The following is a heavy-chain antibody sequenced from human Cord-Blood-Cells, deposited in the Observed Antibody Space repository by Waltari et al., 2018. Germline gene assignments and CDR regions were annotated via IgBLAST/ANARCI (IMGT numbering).Heavy chain of an antibody. CDR1: GGSISSSSYY. D-gene: IGHD6-6*01. CDR2: IYYSGST. J-gene: IGHJ4*02. Sequence: QLQLQESGPGLVKPSETLSLTCTVSGGSISSSSYYWGWIRQPPGKGLEWIGSIYYSGSTYYNPSLKSRVTISVDTSKNQFSLKLSSVTAADTAVYYCARSKSIAARPAPFDYWGQGTLVTVSS. CDR3: ARSKSIAARPAPFDY. V-gene: IGHV4-39*01.